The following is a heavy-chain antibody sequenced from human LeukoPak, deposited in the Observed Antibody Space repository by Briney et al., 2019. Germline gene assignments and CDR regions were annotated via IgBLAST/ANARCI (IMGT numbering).Heavy chain of an antibody. CDR1: GFTFSNYA. Sequence: SGGSLRLSCAASGFTFSNYAMSWVRQAPGKGLEWVSAISGSASSTYHADFVKGRFTISRDNSKNTLYLQMNSLRAEDTAVYYCAKDPIGAGGYWGQGTLVTVSS. CDR3: AKDPIGAGGY. V-gene: IGHV3-23*01. D-gene: IGHD3-10*01. J-gene: IGHJ4*02. CDR2: ISGSASST.